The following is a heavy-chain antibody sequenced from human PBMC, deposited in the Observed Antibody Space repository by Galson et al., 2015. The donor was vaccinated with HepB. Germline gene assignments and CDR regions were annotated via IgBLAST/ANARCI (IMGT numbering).Heavy chain of an antibody. D-gene: IGHD2-2*01. V-gene: IGHV1-18*01. CDR3: ARDRGIAVKPGITDEDNWFDS. J-gene: IGHJ5*01. CDR2: IRTASGHT. CDR1: GYTFTTYG. Sequence: SVKVSCKASGYTFTTYGIDWVRQAPGQGLQWMGRIRTASGHTAHAHDFRDRVTLTTDTTTSTAHMELRILRSDDTAVYYCARDRGIAVKPGITDEDNWFDSWGQGSLVTVSS.